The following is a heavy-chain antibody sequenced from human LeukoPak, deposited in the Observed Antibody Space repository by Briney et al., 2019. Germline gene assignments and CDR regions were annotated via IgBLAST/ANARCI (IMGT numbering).Heavy chain of an antibody. Sequence: GRSLRLSCAASEFTFSNYGMHWVRQAPGKGLEWVAVISYDEINKYYADSVKGRFTISRDNSKNTLYLQMNSLRAEDTAVYYCAKVGTIFGVVRSGWFDPWGQGTLVTVSS. J-gene: IGHJ5*02. CDR2: ISYDEINK. D-gene: IGHD3-3*01. CDR3: AKVGTIFGVVRSGWFDP. V-gene: IGHV3-30*18. CDR1: EFTFSNYG.